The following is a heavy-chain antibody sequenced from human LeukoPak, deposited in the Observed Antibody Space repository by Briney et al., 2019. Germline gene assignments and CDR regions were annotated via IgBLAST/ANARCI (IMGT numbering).Heavy chain of an antibody. D-gene: IGHD2-2*01. V-gene: IGHV4-59*01. CDR1: GGSISSYY. J-gene: IGHJ6*02. Sequence: SETLSLTCTVSGGSISSYYWSWIRQPPGKGLEWIGYVYYSGSTNYNPSLKSRVTISVDTSKNQLSLKLSSVTAADTAVYYCARSRCSSTSCYSYGMDVWGQGTTVTVSS. CDR3: ARSRCSSTSCYSYGMDV. CDR2: VYYSGST.